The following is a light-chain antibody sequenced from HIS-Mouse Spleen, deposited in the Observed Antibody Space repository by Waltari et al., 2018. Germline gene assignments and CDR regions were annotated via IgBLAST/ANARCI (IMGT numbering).Light chain of an antibody. CDR1: SLRSYY. CDR3: NSRDSSGNHVV. J-gene: IGLJ2*01. V-gene: IGLV3-19*01. CDR2: GKN. Sequence: SSELTQDPAVSVALGQTLRITCQGDSLRSYYASWYQQKPGQAPVLVIYGKNNRPSGIPDRFSGSSCGNTASLTITGAQAEDEADYYCNSRDSSGNHVVFGGGTKLTVL.